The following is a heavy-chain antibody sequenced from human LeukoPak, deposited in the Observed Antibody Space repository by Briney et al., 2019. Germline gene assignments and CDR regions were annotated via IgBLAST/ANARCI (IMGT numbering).Heavy chain of an antibody. J-gene: IGHJ1*01. CDR2: LSAYNGNT. D-gene: IGHD1-26*01. Sequence: GASVKDSCKASGYAFTSYGISWVRQAPGKGLAWMGWLSAYNGNTNYAQKLQGRVTMTTDTSTSTGYMELRSLRSDDTAVYYGARGVGGSYSDFQNWGQGTLVTVSS. CDR3: ARGVGGSYSDFQN. V-gene: IGHV1-18*01. CDR1: GYAFTSYG.